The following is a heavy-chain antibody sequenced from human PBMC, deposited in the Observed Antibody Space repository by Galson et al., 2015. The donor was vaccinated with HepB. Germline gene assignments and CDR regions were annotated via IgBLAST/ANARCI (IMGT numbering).Heavy chain of an antibody. J-gene: IGHJ6*02. V-gene: IGHV3-23*01. CDR2: ISGSGGST. CDR3: AKSLTLALYCSSTSSCPGSYYYGMDV. D-gene: IGHD2-2*01. Sequence: SLRLSCAASGFTFSSYAMSWVRQAPGKGLEWVSAISGSGGSTYYADSVKGRFTISRDNSKNTLYLQMNSLRAEDTAVYYCAKSLTLALYCSSTSSCPGSYYYGMDVWGQGTTVTVSS. CDR1: GFTFSSYA.